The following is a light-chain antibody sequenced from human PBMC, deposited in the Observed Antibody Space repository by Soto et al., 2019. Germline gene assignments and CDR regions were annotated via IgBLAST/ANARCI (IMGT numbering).Light chain of an antibody. V-gene: IGKV4-1*01. J-gene: IGKJ1*01. Sequence: DTVMTQSPDSLAVSLGERATINCKSSQSVLYSSDNKNYLTWYQQRPGQPPKLLIYWASTRESGVPDRFSGSGSGTDFTLTISSLQAEDVAVYYCQQYYTTPWTFGQGTKVE. CDR2: WAS. CDR1: QSVLYSSDNKNY. CDR3: QQYYTTPWT.